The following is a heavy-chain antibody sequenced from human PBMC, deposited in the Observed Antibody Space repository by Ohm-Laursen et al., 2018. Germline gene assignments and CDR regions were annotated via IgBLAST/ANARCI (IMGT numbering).Heavy chain of an antibody. CDR1: GFTFSTYG. J-gene: IGHJ4*02. Sequence: SLRLSCAASGFTFSTYGMSWVRQAPGKGLEWVSTISGSGGSTYYADSVKGRFSVSRDNSNNTLYLQMNSLRVEDTAIYYCGKRGGDYWGQGTLVTVSS. CDR2: ISGSGGST. CDR3: GKRGGDY. V-gene: IGHV3-23*01. D-gene: IGHD3-10*01.